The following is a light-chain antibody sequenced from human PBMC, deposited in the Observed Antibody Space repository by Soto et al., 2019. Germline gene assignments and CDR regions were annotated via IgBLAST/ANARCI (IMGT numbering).Light chain of an antibody. J-gene: IGKJ1*01. CDR2: GAS. V-gene: IGKV3-20*01. CDR1: QSVSSSY. Sequence: EIVLTQSPGTLSFSPVERSTRSCRASQSVSSSYLAWYQQKPGQAPRLLIYGASSRATGIPDRFSGSGSGTDFTLTISRLEPEDFAVYYCQQYGSSKTFGQGTKVDIK. CDR3: QQYGSSKT.